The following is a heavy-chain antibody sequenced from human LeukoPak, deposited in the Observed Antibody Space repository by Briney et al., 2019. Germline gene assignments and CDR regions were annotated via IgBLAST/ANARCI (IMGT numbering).Heavy chain of an antibody. CDR1: GFTFSSYA. CDR2: ISGSGGST. CDR3: AKDIELVGESPY. J-gene: IGHJ4*02. Sequence: GGSLRLSCAASGFTFSSYAMSWVRQAPGKGLEWVSAISGSGGSTYYADSVKGRFTISRDNSKNTLYLQMNSLRAEDTAIYYCAKDIELVGESPYWGQGTLVTVSS. D-gene: IGHD3-10*01. V-gene: IGHV3-23*01.